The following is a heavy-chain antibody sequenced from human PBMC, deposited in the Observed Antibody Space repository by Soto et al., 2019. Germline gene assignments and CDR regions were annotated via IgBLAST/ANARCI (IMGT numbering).Heavy chain of an antibody. CDR2: IWYDGSNK. J-gene: IGHJ6*02. D-gene: IGHD1-26*01. CDR3: ARDRLRIVGATRARGGMDV. Sequence: GGSLRLSCAASGFTFSSYGMHWVRQAPGKGLEWVAVIWYDGSNKYYADSVKGRFTISRDNSKNTLYLQMNNLRAEDTAVYYCARDRLRIVGATRARGGMDVWGQGTTVTVSS. V-gene: IGHV3-33*01. CDR1: GFTFSSYG.